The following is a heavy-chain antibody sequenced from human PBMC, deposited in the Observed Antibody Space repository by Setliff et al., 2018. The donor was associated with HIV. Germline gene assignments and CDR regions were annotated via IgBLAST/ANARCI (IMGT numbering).Heavy chain of an antibody. CDR3: TRGRFTAAGSGYYFDY. CDR1: GYTFTSYD. V-gene: IGHV1-8*02. J-gene: IGHJ4*02. Sequence: ASVKVSCKASGYTFTSYDINWVRQATGQGLEWMGWMNPNSGKTGYAQNFQGRVTMTRNTSISTASMELSSLGSEDTAVYYCTRGRFTAAGSGYYFDYWGPGTLVTVS. D-gene: IGHD6-13*01. CDR2: MNPNSGKT.